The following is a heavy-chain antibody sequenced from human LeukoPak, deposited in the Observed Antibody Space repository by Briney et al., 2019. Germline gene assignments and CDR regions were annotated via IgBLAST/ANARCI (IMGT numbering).Heavy chain of an antibody. V-gene: IGHV4-59*01. CDR1: GDSISAFY. D-gene: IGHD3-10*01. CDR2: IYYSGRT. Sequence: PSETLSLTCTVSGDSISAFYWSWIRQPPGKGLEWIGYIYYSGRTNYNPSLKSRVTISIETSKNQFSLKLRSVTAADTAVYYCARGGARGSSAFDIWGQGTMVTVSS. CDR3: ARGGARGSSAFDI. J-gene: IGHJ3*02.